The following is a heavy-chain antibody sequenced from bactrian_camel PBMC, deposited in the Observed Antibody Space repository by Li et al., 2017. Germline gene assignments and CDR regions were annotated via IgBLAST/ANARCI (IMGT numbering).Heavy chain of an antibody. CDR1: EYHFGNSCC. J-gene: IGHJ6*01. D-gene: IGHD2*01. CDR2: LVTGTSVT. CDR3: AARGPYCYTKLSVADFTY. Sequence: HVQLVESGGGSVQAGGSLRLSCVASEYHFGNSCCMGWFRRAPGKEREAVAHLVTGTSVTYHAHSVKGRFTISRDNAKNTLFLQMNSLKPEDTAMYYCAARGPYCYTKLSVADFTYWGQGTQVTVS. V-gene: IGHV3S63*01.